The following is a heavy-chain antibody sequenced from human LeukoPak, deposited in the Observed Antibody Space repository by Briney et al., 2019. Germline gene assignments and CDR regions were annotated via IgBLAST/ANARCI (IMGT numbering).Heavy chain of an antibody. CDR1: GYTFTTYN. CDR3: AKVSRTSIDY. J-gene: IGHJ4*02. Sequence: ASVKVSCKTSGYTFTTYNIAWVRQAPGQGLEWVGWVSTYNGNTDYAQTVQGRVAMTTDTSTNTAYMDLRSLRPDDTAVYYCAKVSRTSIDYWGQGTLVTVSS. CDR2: VSTYNGNT. V-gene: IGHV1-18*01.